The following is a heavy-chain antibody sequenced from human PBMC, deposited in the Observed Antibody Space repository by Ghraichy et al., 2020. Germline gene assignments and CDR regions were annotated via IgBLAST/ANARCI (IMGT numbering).Heavy chain of an antibody. CDR1: GGSISSSSYY. V-gene: IGHV4-39*01. J-gene: IGHJ4*02. Sequence: SETLSLTCTVSGGSISSSSYYWGWIRQPPGKGLEWIGSIYYSGSTYYNPSLKSRVTISVDTSKNQFSLKLSSVTAADTAVYYCARPRDRYSSGYDYWGQGTLVTVSS. CDR2: IYYSGST. D-gene: IGHD6-19*01. CDR3: ARPRDRYSSGYDY.